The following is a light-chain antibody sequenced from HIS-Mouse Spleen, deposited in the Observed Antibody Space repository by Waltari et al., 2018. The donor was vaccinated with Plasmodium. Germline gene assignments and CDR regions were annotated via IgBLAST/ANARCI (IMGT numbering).Light chain of an antibody. J-gene: IGKJ1*01. CDR3: QQYNNWPRGT. CDR1: QSVSSN. Sequence: EIVMTQSPATLSVSPGESATLSCRASQSVSSNLALYQQKPGQAHRLLIYGASTRATGIPARFSGSGSGTEFTLTISSMQSEDFAVYYCQQYNNWPRGTFGQGTKVEIK. V-gene: IGKV3-15*01. CDR2: GAS.